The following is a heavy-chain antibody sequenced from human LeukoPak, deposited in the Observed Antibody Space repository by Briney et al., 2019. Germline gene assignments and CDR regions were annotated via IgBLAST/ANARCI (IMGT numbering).Heavy chain of an antibody. CDR2: IYHSGST. Sequence: SETLSLTCAVSGGSISSSNWWSWVRQPPGKGLEWIGEIYHSGSTNYNPSLKSRVTISVDKSKNQFSLKLSSVTAADTAVYYCARTRQQLVRRFHYYMDAWGKGTTVTISS. D-gene: IGHD6-13*01. J-gene: IGHJ6*03. CDR1: GGSISSSNW. V-gene: IGHV4-4*02. CDR3: ARTRQQLVRRFHYYMDA.